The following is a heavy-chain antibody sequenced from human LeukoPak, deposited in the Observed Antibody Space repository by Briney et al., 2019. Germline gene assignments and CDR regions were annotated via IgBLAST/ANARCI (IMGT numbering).Heavy chain of an antibody. D-gene: IGHD5-24*01. Sequence: ASVKVSCKASGYTFTGYYMHWVRQAPGQGLEWMGWINPNSGGTNYAQKFQGRVTMTRDTSISTAYMELSRLRSDDTAVYYCARGRWLQNYYGMDVRGQGTTVTVSS. CDR3: ARGRWLQNYYGMDV. V-gene: IGHV1-2*02. CDR2: INPNSGGT. CDR1: GYTFTGYY. J-gene: IGHJ6*02.